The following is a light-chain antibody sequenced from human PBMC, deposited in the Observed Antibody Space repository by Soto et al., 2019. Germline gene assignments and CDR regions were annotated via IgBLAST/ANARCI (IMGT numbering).Light chain of an antibody. CDR2: DVS. CDR1: SSDVGGYNY. CDR3: SSYTSSSTLV. Sequence: QSALTQPASVSGSPGQSITIYCTGTSSDVGGYNYVSWYQQHPDKAPKLMIYDVSNRPSGVSNRFSGSKSGNTASLTISGLQAEDEADYYCSSYTSSSTLVFGGGTKLTVL. J-gene: IGLJ2*01. V-gene: IGLV2-14*01.